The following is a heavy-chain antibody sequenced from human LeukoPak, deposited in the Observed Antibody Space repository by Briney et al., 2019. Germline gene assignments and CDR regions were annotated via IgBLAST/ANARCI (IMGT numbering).Heavy chain of an antibody. CDR3: ARGYCSGGVCYSIYFDY. CDR1: GFSISTYW. D-gene: IGHD2-15*01. J-gene: IGHJ4*02. V-gene: IGHV3-7*01. Sequence: PGGSLRLSCAASGFSISTYWMGWVRQAPGKGLEWVANIEQDGSKKYYVDTVKGRFTMSRDNAKNSLYLQMSSLRAEDTAVYYCARGYCSGGVCYSIYFDYWGQGTLVTVSS. CDR2: IEQDGSKK.